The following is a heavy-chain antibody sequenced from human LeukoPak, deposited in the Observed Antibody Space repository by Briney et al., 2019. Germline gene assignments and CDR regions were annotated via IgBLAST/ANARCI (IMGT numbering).Heavy chain of an antibody. V-gene: IGHV3-53*05. CDR3: ALSSIASAWCFEF. D-gene: IGHD6-13*01. Sequence: GGSLRLSCAASGFTVSSNYMSWVRQAPGKGLEWVSVIYSGGSTYYADSVKGRFTISRDNSNNTLFLQMNSLRPEDTAVYYCALSSIASAWCFEFWGQGTLVPGSS. CDR1: GFTVSSNY. CDR2: IYSGGST. J-gene: IGHJ4*01.